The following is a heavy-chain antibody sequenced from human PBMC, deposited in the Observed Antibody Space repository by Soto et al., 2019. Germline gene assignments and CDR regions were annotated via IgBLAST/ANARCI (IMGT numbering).Heavy chain of an antibody. Sequence: EVQLVESGGGLVQPGGSLRLSCAASRFTFSSYWMHWVRQAPGKGLVWVSRISPDGSTTGYADSVKGRFTISRDNAKNSLYLPLNSLRAEDTAVYFCARIRVSGYELDSWGQGTLVTGS. CDR1: RFTFSSYW. D-gene: IGHD5-12*01. V-gene: IGHV3-74*01. J-gene: IGHJ4*02. CDR2: ISPDGSTT. CDR3: ARIRVSGYELDS.